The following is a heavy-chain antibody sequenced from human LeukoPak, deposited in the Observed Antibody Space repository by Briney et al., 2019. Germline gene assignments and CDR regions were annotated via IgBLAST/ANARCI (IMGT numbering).Heavy chain of an antibody. Sequence: GGSLRLSCAASGFTFSSYSMNWVRQAPGKGLEWVSSISSSVSYIYYADSVKGRFTISRDNAKNSLYLQMSSLRVEDTAVYYCARDRGGSGWYDYWGQGTLVSVSS. CDR1: GFTFSSYS. CDR2: ISSSVSYI. CDR3: ARDRGGSGWYDY. J-gene: IGHJ4*02. D-gene: IGHD6-19*01. V-gene: IGHV3-21*01.